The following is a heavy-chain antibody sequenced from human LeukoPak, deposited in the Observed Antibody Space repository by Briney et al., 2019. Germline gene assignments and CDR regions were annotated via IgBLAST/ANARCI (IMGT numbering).Heavy chain of an antibody. Sequence: ASVKVSLKVSVYTLTELSMHWGRQAPGKGPGWVGGVDPEDGETNYAQTFQGRLTMTEPASPAPASMEPTSLRSEGTAVYYCACIAAAGSGDYWRQGTRVTLSS. CDR2: VDPEDGET. D-gene: IGHD6-13*01. J-gene: IGHJ4*02. CDR1: VYTLTELS. CDR3: ACIAAAGSGDY. V-gene: IGHV1-24*01.